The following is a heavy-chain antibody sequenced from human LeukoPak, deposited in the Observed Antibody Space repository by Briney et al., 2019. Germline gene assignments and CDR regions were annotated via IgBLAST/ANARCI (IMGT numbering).Heavy chain of an antibody. CDR1: GGSFSGYY. Sequence: SETLSLTCAVYGGSFSGYYWSWIRQPPGKGLEWIGEINHSGSTNYNPSLKSRVTISVDTSKNQFSLKLSSVTAADTAVYYCARTTLSSSWYSNWFDPWGQGTLVTVSS. CDR2: INHSGST. CDR3: ARTTLSSSWYSNWFDP. V-gene: IGHV4-34*01. D-gene: IGHD6-13*01. J-gene: IGHJ5*02.